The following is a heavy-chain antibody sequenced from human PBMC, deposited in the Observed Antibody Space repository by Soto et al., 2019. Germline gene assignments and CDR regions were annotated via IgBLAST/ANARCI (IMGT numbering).Heavy chain of an antibody. CDR1: GYKFRAYW. CDR2: IYPGDSDT. D-gene: IGHD4-4*01. J-gene: IGHJ6*02. V-gene: IGHV5-51*01. CDR3: ARHDYRNPKLKYYYYYGLDL. Sequence: GESLKISCQASGYKFRAYWIGWVRLMPGKGLEWVGVIYPGDSDTKYRPSFQGQVTISADKSSSTVYLQWSSLKASDTAIYYCARHDYRNPKLKYYYYYGLDLWGQGTTVTVSS.